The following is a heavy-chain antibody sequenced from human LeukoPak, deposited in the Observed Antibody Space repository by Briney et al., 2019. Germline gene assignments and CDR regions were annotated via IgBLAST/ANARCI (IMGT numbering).Heavy chain of an antibody. CDR2: ISYTGTT. CDR3: ARAARSSWFWDYYYGMDV. CDR1: GASVSKDY. Sequence: PSETLSLTCSVSGASVSKDYWTWLRQPPGKGLEWISFISYTGTTNYNPSLKSRVTISVDTSKNQFSLKLSSVTAADTAVYYSARAARSSWFWDYYYGMDVWGQGTTVTVSS. J-gene: IGHJ6*02. V-gene: IGHV4-59*02. D-gene: IGHD6-13*01.